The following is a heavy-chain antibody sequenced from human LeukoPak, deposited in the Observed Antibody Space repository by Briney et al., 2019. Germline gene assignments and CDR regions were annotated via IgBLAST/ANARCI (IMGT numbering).Heavy chain of an antibody. V-gene: IGHV4-39*07. CDR3: ARDGGIAVKNGMDV. D-gene: IGHD6-19*01. J-gene: IGHJ6*02. CDR2: IYYSGST. CDR1: GGSISSSSYY. Sequence: SETLFLTCTVSGGSISSSSYYWGWIRQPPGKGLERIGSIYYSGSTYYNPSLKSRVTISVDTSKNQFSLKLSSVTAADTAVYYCARDGGIAVKNGMDVWGQGTTVTVSS.